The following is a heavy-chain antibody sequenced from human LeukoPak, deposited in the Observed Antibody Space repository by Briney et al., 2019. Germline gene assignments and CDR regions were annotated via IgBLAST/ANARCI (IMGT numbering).Heavy chain of an antibody. J-gene: IGHJ4*02. Sequence: SETLSLTCTVSGGSISSSSYYWGWIRQPPGKGLEWIGSIYYSGSTYYNPSLKSRVTISVDTSKNQFSLKLSSVTAADTAVYYCARERTPKPYYGSGDYDRYFENWGQGTVVTVSS. CDR3: ARERTPKPYYGSGDYDRYFEN. CDR1: GGSISSSSYY. D-gene: IGHD3-10*01. CDR2: IYYSGST. V-gene: IGHV4-39*02.